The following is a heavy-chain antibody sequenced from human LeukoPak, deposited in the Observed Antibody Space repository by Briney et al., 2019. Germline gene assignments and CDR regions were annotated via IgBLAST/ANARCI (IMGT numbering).Heavy chain of an antibody. D-gene: IGHD6-19*01. CDR2: MYSGGNT. CDR3: ARDILAVAGQ. CDR1: GFSFSSYN. J-gene: IGHJ1*01. V-gene: IGHV3-53*01. Sequence: PGGSLRLSCAASGFSFSSYNMNWVRQAPGKGLEWVSVMYSGGNTYYADSVKGRFTISRDNSKNTVYLQMNSLRDEDTAVYYCARDILAVAGQWGQGTLVTVSS.